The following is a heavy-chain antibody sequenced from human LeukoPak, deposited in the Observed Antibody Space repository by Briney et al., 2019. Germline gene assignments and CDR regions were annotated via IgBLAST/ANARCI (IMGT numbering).Heavy chain of an antibody. CDR1: GFTFISYW. V-gene: IGHV3-74*01. CDR2: INSDESIT. Sequence: GGSLRLSCVASGFTFISYWMHWVRQAPGKGMVWVSRINSDESITNYADSVKGRFTIYIVNAKNTLYLQMNSLRAEDTAVYYCSWRYHESSGYPLDCWGQGTLVTVSS. J-gene: IGHJ1*01. D-gene: IGHD3-22*01. CDR3: SWRYHESSGYPLDC.